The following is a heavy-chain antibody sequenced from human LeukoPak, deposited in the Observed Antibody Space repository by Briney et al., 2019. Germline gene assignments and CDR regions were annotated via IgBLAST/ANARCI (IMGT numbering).Heavy chain of an antibody. Sequence: GRSLRLSCAASGFTFSSYAMHWVRQAPGKGLEWVAVISYDGSNKHYADFVKGRFTISRDNSKNTLYLQMNSLRAEDTAVYYCARDGTYYYGSGSQVDYWGQGTLVTVSS. D-gene: IGHD3-10*01. V-gene: IGHV3-30*01. CDR3: ARDGTYYYGSGSQVDY. CDR2: ISYDGSNK. J-gene: IGHJ4*02. CDR1: GFTFSSYA.